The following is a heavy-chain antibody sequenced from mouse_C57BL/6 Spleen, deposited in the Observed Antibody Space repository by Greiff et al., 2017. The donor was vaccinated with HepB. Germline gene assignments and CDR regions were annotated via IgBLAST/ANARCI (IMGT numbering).Heavy chain of an antibody. J-gene: IGHJ1*03. V-gene: IGHV1-15*01. CDR1: GYTFTDYE. CDR2: IDPETGGT. CDR3: TRIVADDWYFDV. D-gene: IGHD1-1*01. Sequence: VQLQQSGAELVRPGASVTLSCKASGYTFTDYEMHWVKQTPVHGLEWIGAIDPETGGTAYNQKFKGKAILTADKSSSTAYMELRSLTSEDSAVYYCTRIVADDWYFDVWGTGTTVTVSS.